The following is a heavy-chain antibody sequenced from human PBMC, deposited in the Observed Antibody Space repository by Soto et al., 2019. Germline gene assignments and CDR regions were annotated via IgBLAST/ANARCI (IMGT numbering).Heavy chain of an antibody. CDR1: GGTFDSYV. V-gene: IGHV1-69*01. CDR2: LMPIFGTP. CDR3: ARVHSSGIFYFVDP. D-gene: IGHD3-10*01. Sequence: QVRLVQSGAAVKNPGSSVKVSCKAFGGTFDSYVISWLRQAPGQGLEWMGGLMPIFGTPNYAQKFRGRVTISADESTSTAYLELSSLTSDDTAVYYCARVHSSGIFYFVDPWGQGTLVTVSS. J-gene: IGHJ5*02.